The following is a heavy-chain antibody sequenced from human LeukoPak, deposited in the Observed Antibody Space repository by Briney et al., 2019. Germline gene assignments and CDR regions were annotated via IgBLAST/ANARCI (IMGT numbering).Heavy chain of an antibody. Sequence: GGSLRLSCAASGFTFSSYSMNWVRQAPGKGLEWVSYISSSSSTIYYADSVKGRFTISRDNAKNSLYLQMNSLRAEDTAVYYCAKWGCSGSDCYPFDYWGQGTLVTVSS. CDR2: ISSSSSTI. CDR3: AKWGCSGSDCYPFDY. CDR1: GFTFSSYS. D-gene: IGHD2-21*02. V-gene: IGHV3-48*01. J-gene: IGHJ4*02.